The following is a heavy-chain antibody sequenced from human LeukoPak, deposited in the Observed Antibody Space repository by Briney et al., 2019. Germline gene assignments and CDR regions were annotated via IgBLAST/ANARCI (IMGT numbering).Heavy chain of an antibody. D-gene: IGHD3-16*02. CDR3: ARDGGADYVWGSYRYDNWFDP. Sequence: PGGSLRLSCAASGFTFSSYSMNWVRQAPGKGLEWVSYISSSSSTIYYADSVKGRFTISRDNAKNSLYLQMNSLRAEDTAVYYCARDGGADYVWGSYRYDNWFDPWGQGTLVTVSS. V-gene: IGHV3-48*01. CDR2: ISSSSSTI. CDR1: GFTFSSYS. J-gene: IGHJ5*02.